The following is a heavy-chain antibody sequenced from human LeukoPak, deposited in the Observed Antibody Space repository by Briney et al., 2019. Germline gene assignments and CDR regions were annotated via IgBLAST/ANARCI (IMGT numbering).Heavy chain of an antibody. CDR2: IYYSGST. Sequence: PSETLSLTCTVSGGSISSYYWSWIRQPPGKGLEWIGYIYYSGSTNYNPSLKSRVTISVDTSKNQFSLKLSSVTAADTAVYYCARGDYYDSSGYYAYFDYWGQGTLVTVSS. J-gene: IGHJ4*02. D-gene: IGHD3-22*01. CDR3: ARGDYYDSSGYYAYFDY. V-gene: IGHV4-59*01. CDR1: GGSISSYY.